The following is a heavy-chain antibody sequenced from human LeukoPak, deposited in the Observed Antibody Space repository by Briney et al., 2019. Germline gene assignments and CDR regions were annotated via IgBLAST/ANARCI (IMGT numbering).Heavy chain of an antibody. CDR3: ARDHYYDSSGYYP. Sequence: PGGSLRLSCAASGFTFSSYSMNWVRQAPGKGLEWISSISSSSSYIYYADSVKGRFTISRDNAKNSLYLQMNSLRAEDTAVYYCARDHYYDSSGYYPWGQGTLVTVSS. CDR2: ISSSSSYI. V-gene: IGHV3-21*01. J-gene: IGHJ5*02. D-gene: IGHD3-22*01. CDR1: GFTFSSYS.